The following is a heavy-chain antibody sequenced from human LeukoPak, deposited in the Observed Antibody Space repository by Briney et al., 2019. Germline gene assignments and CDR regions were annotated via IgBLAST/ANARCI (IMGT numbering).Heavy chain of an antibody. CDR1: GGTFSSYA. CDR2: IIPIFGIA. V-gene: IGHV1-69*05. D-gene: IGHD5-24*01. J-gene: IGHJ3*02. CDR3: ASEMATIAGDAFDI. Sequence: ASVKVSCKASGGTFSSYAISWVRQAPGQGLEWMGRIIPIFGIANYAQKFQGRVTITTDESTSTAYMELSSLRSEDTAVYYCASEMATIAGDAFDIWGQGTMVTVSS.